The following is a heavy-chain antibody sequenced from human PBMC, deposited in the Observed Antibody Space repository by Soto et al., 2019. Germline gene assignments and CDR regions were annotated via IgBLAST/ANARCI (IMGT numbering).Heavy chain of an antibody. Sequence: GESLKISCAASGFTFSTYNMVWVRQAPGKGLEWLSYIPSTSIPIYYANSVKGRFTISRDNAKNSLYLQMNSLRAEDTAVYYCATDLNWSGTWGQGTMVTVSS. CDR1: GFTFSTYN. D-gene: IGHD3-3*01. CDR3: ATDLNWSGT. J-gene: IGHJ3*01. V-gene: IGHV3-48*01. CDR2: IPSTSIPI.